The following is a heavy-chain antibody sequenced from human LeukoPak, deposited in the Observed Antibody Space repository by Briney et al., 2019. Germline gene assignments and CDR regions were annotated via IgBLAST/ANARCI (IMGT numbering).Heavy chain of an antibody. CDR1: GESFSGYY. J-gene: IGHJ5*02. D-gene: IGHD3-10*01. CDR2: VNESGST. V-gene: IGHV4-34*01. Sequence: SETLSLTCAVYGESFSGYYWSWIRQPPGKGLEWIGEVNESGSTNYNPSLKSRVTISVDKSKNQFSLQLDSVTPEDTAVYYCTGGGLVRGVTHWFDPWGQGILVTVSS. CDR3: TGGGLVRGVTHWFDP.